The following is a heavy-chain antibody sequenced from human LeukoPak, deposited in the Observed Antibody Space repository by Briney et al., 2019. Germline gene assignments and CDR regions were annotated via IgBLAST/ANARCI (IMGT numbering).Heavy chain of an antibody. CDR1: GGSIISGNW. D-gene: IGHD5-12*01. V-gene: IGHV4-4*02. Sequence: SGTLSLTCAVSGGSIISGNWWSWVRQPPGKGLEWIGEIYHSGRTNYNPSLKSRVTISVDTSKNQFSLKLSSVTAADTAVYYCARRRADIVATFDYWGQGTLVTVSS. J-gene: IGHJ4*02. CDR2: IYHSGRT. CDR3: ARRRADIVATFDY.